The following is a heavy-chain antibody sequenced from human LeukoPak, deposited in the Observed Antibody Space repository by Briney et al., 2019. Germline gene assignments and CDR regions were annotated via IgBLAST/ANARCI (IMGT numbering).Heavy chain of an antibody. CDR3: ARAPAFCGGDCYPARLDS. Sequence: GGSLRLSCAASGFTVSSNYMSWVRQAPGKGLEWVSVIYSISGTYYADSVRGRFTISRDNSKNTLYLQMNSLRAEDTALYYCARAPAFCGGDCYPARLDSWGQGTLVTVSS. J-gene: IGHJ4*02. V-gene: IGHV3-66*03. D-gene: IGHD2-21*01. CDR1: GFTVSSNY. CDR2: IYSISGT.